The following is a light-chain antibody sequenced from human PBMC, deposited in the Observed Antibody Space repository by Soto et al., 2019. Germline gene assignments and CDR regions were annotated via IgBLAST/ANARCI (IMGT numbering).Light chain of an antibody. CDR1: QSVSTTN. CDR3: QQFGSSPPYT. CDR2: GAS. V-gene: IGKV3-20*01. Sequence: EIVLTQSPATLSLAPGDRANLSCRASQSVSTTNLAWYQQKPGQAPRLLIFGASSRATGISDRFSGSGSGTDFSLTISRLEPEDFAVYYCQQFGSSPPYTFGQGTKVEIK. J-gene: IGKJ2*01.